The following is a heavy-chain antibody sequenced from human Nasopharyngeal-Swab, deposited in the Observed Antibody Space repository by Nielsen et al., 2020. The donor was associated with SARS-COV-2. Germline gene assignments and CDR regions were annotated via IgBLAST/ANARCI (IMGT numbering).Heavy chain of an antibody. CDR2: ISSTGDYI. V-gene: IGHV3-21*01. CDR1: GFTFSVYT. J-gene: IGHJ4*02. Sequence: GVLKISCAASGFTFSVYTMNWVRQAPGKGLEWVSAISSTGDYIYHAASVKGRFTISRDNAKNSLYLQMNNLRAEDSAVYYCTRDTPAMFAYWGQGTLVTVSS. CDR3: TRDTPAMFAY.